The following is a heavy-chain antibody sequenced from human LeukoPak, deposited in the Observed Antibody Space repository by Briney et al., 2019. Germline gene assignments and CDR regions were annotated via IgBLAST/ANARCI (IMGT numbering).Heavy chain of an antibody. Sequence: ASVKVSCKTSGYTFTSYGISWVRQAPGQGLGWMGWISAYNGDTNFAQKVQDRVTMTTDTSTSTAYMELRSLRSDDTAVYFCARDPRVAATRVDYWGQGTLVTVSS. J-gene: IGHJ4*02. CDR1: GYTFTSYG. CDR2: ISAYNGDT. CDR3: ARDPRVAATRVDY. V-gene: IGHV1-18*01. D-gene: IGHD1-26*01.